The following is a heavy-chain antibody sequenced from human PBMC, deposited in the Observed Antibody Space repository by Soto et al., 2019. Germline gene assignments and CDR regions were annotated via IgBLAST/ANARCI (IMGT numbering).Heavy chain of an antibody. J-gene: IGHJ6*02. CDR3: TKVRVAVQQYPPHGMDV. CDR1: GFTFSSYG. V-gene: IGHV3-30*18. CDR2: ISDDGNSK. D-gene: IGHD2-2*01. Sequence: QVQLVEAGGGVVQPGTSLTLSCAASGFTFSSYGLYWVRQAPGKGLEWVVVISDDGNSKYYADSVKGRFTISRDNSKNSLYLQLSGLSPEDTDLYYCTKVRVAVQQYPPHGMDVWGQG.